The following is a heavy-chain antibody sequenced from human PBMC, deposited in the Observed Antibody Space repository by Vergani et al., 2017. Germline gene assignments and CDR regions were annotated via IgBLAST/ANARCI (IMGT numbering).Heavy chain of an antibody. Sequence: EVQLVESGGGLVQPGGSLRLSCTASGFTLEPNWMSWVRQAPGKGLEWVANIKQDGSEKYYVDSVKGRFTISRDNSKNTLYLQMNSLRAEDTAVYYCAKLQGTVTTSVGHWGQGTLVTVSS. J-gene: IGHJ4*02. CDR1: GFTLEPNW. V-gene: IGHV3-7*01. CDR2: IKQDGSEK. CDR3: AKLQGTVTTSVGH. D-gene: IGHD4-17*01.